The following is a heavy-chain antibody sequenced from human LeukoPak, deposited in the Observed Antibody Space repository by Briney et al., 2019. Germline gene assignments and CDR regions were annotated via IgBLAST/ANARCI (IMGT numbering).Heavy chain of an antibody. CDR2: FYWDDDR. V-gene: IGHV2-5*02. D-gene: IGHD2-15*01. CDR3: VHGLRRGRCSGGSCYYFDY. CDR1: GFSLSTNGVS. Sequence: SGPMLVKPTQTLTLTCTFSGFSLSTNGVSVGWIRQPPGKALEWLAIFYWDDDRRHSPSLKSRLTITKDTSKNQVVLTMANTDPVDTATYYCVHGLRRGRCSGGSCYYFDYWGQGTVVTVSS. J-gene: IGHJ4*02.